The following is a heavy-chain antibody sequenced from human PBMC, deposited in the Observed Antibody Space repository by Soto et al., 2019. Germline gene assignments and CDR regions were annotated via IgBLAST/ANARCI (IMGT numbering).Heavy chain of an antibody. Sequence: QLEQSGAEVKRPGSSVKVSCRASGGTFTSYSINWVRRAPGQGPEWMGAVIPRFGTTTYAQRFEGRVTVTADASTSTVFMEMSGLRSEDTAVYFCSRARIVAVSGRTGGYYYYAMDLWGQGTAVIVSS. CDR2: VIPRFGTT. J-gene: IGHJ6*02. V-gene: IGHV1-69*01. D-gene: IGHD2-2*01. CDR1: GGTFTSYS. CDR3: SRARIVAVSGRTGGYYYYAMDL.